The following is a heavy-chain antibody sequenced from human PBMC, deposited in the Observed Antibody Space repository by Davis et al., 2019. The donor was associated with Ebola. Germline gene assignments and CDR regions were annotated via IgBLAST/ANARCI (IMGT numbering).Heavy chain of an antibody. Sequence: GESLKISCAASGFTFSSYWMSWVRQAPGKGLEWVANIKQDGSEKYYVDSVKGRFTISRDNAKNSLYLQMNSLRAEDTAVYYCAREYYYGMDVWGQGTTVTVSS. CDR3: AREYYYGMDV. CDR2: IKQDGSEK. V-gene: IGHV3-7*01. J-gene: IGHJ6*02. CDR1: GFTFSSYW.